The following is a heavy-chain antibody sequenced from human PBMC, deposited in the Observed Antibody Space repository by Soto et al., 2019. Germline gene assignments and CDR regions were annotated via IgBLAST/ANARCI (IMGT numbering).Heavy chain of an antibody. CDR1: GGTFSSYA. D-gene: IGHD6-13*01. Sequence: QVQLVQSGAEVKKPGSSVKVSCKASGGTFSSYAISWVRQAPGQGLEWMGGIIPSFGTANYAQKLQGRVTITADESTSTAYMELSSLRSEDTAVYYCARDRVAAAPGGGENAFDIWGQGTMVTVSS. CDR2: IIPSFGTA. V-gene: IGHV1-69*01. CDR3: ARDRVAAAPGGGENAFDI. J-gene: IGHJ3*02.